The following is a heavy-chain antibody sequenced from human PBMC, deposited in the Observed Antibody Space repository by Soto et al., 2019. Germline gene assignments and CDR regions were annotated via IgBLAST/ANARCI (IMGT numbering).Heavy chain of an antibody. D-gene: IGHD2-15*01. CDR1: GDTVSSNSVA. CDR3: ARSEEDSDYYYYGMDV. Sequence: SQTLSLTCVGSGDTVSSNSVAWNWVRQSPSRGLEWLGRTYYRSRWYSDYAVSVRSRIDINADTSKNQVSLQLNSATPEDTAVYYCARSEEDSDYYYYGMDVWGQGPTVTVYS. V-gene: IGHV6-1*01. CDR2: TYYRSRWYS. J-gene: IGHJ6*02.